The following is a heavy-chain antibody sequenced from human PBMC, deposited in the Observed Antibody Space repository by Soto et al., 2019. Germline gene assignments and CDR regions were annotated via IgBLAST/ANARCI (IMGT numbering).Heavy chain of an antibody. V-gene: IGHV3-23*01. J-gene: IGHJ5*02. CDR3: AKESDIVVVVAATRRNWIDP. CDR2: ISGSGGST. CDR1: GFTFSSYA. Sequence: GGSLRLSCAASGFTFSSYAMSWVRQAPGKGLEWVSAISGSGGSTYYADSVKGRFTISRDNSKNTLYLQMNSLRAEDTAVYYCAKESDIVVVVAATRRNWIDPWGQGTLVTVSS. D-gene: IGHD2-15*01.